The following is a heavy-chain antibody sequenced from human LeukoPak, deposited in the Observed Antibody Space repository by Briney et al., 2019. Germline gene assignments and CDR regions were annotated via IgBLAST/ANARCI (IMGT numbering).Heavy chain of an antibody. V-gene: IGHV4-4*07. Sequence: SETLSLTCTVSGGSISSYYWSWIRQPAGKGLEWIGRIYTSGSTNYNPSLKSRVTMSVDTYKNQSSLKLSSVTAADTAVYYCARDTPCSGGSCYLVPWFDPWGQGTLVTVSS. CDR2: IYTSGST. CDR3: ARDTPCSGGSCYLVPWFDP. J-gene: IGHJ5*02. D-gene: IGHD2-15*01. CDR1: GGSISSYY.